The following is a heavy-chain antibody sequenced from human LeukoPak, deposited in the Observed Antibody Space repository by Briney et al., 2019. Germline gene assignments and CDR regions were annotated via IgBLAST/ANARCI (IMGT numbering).Heavy chain of an antibody. D-gene: IGHD5-12*01. V-gene: IGHV3-53*01. CDR1: GFTVSSNY. Sequence: PGGSLRLSCAASGFTVSSNYMSWVRQAPGKGLEWVSVIYSGGSTYYADSVKGRFTISRDNSKNTLYLQMNSLRAEDTAVYYCARADITTILDWYFDLWGRGTLVTVSS. J-gene: IGHJ2*01. CDR2: IYSGGST. CDR3: ARADITTILDWYFDL.